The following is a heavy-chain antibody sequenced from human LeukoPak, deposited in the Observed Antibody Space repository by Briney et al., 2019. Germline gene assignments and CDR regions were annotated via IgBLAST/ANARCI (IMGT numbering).Heavy chain of an antibody. J-gene: IGHJ4*02. D-gene: IGHD2-15*01. CDR2: IYSAGST. CDR1: GFTVSSNY. V-gene: IGHV3-66*01. CDR3: AREGRVVAATFDY. Sequence: GGSLRLSCAASGFTVSSNYMSWVRQAPGKGLEWVSVIYSAGSTYYADSVKGRFTISRDNSKTTLYLQMNSLRAEDTALYYCAREGRVVAATFDYWGQGTLVTVSS.